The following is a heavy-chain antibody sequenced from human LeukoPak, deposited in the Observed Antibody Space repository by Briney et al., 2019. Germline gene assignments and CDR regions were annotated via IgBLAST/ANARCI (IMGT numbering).Heavy chain of an antibody. D-gene: IGHD5-24*01. CDR3: AKEGRSLQTY. Sequence: GGSLRLSCAASGFTFSNYWMSWVRQAPGKGLEWVANIKQDGTETYYVDSVKGRFTISRDNAKNSLYLQMNSLRVEDTAVYYCAKEGRSLQTYWGQGTLVTVSS. V-gene: IGHV3-7*03. CDR1: GFTFSNYW. CDR2: IKQDGTET. J-gene: IGHJ4*02.